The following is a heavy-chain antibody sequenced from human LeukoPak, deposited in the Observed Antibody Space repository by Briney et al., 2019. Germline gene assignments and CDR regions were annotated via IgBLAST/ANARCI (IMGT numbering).Heavy chain of an antibody. D-gene: IGHD4-17*01. CDR3: AKDAADYGDYGGAFDI. CDR2: ISSSSSYI. CDR1: GFTFSSYS. J-gene: IGHJ3*02. V-gene: IGHV3-21*01. Sequence: GGSLRLSCAASGFTFSSYSMNWVRQAPGKGLEWVSSISSSSSYIYYADSVKGRFTISRDNAKNSLYLQMNSLRAEDTAVYYCAKDAADYGDYGGAFDIWGQGTMVTVSS.